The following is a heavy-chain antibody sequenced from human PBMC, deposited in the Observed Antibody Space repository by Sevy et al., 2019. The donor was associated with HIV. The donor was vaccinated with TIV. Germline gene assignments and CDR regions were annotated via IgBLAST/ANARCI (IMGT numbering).Heavy chain of an antibody. V-gene: IGHV4-39*01. Sequence: SETLSLTYTVSGGSISSSSYYWGWIRQPPGKGLEWIGSIYYSGSTYYNPSLKSRVTISVDTSKNQFSLKLSSVTAADTAVYYCARGPYHPHRGYWYFDLWGRGTLVTVSS. CDR1: GGSISSSSYY. J-gene: IGHJ2*01. CDR2: IYYSGST. CDR3: ARGPYHPHRGYWYFDL. D-gene: IGHD2-2*01.